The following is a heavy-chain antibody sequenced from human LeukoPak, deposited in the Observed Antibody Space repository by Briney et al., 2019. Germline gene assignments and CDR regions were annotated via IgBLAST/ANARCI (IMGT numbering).Heavy chain of an antibody. V-gene: IGHV4-31*03. CDR2: IYYSGST. D-gene: IGHD5-18*01. CDR1: SGSISSGGYY. J-gene: IGHJ4*02. Sequence: PSQTLSLTCTVSSGSISSGGYYWSWIRQHPGKGLEWIGYIYYSGSTYYNPSLKSRVTISVDTSKNQFSLKLSSVTAADTAVYYCARNTAMVPFDYWGQGTLVTVSS. CDR3: ARNTAMVPFDY.